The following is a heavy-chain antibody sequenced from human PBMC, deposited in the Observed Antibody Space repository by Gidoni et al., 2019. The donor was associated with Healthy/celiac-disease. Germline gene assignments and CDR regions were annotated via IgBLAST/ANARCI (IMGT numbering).Heavy chain of an antibody. J-gene: IGHJ4*02. Sequence: QVQLVQSGAEVKKPGASVKVSGKASGYTFTSYAMHWVRQAPGQRLEWMGWINAGNGNTKYSQKFQGRVTITRDTSASTAYMELSSLRSEDTAVYYCAREEGSRGPQIFDYWGQGTLVTVSS. D-gene: IGHD6-19*01. CDR2: INAGNGNT. CDR3: AREEGSRGPQIFDY. V-gene: IGHV1-3*01. CDR1: GYTFTSYA.